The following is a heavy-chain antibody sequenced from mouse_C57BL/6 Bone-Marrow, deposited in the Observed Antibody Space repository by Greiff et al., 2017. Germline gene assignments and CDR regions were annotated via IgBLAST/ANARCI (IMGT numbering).Heavy chain of an antibody. V-gene: IGHV5-12*01. D-gene: IGHD2-12*01. CDR1: GFTFSDYY. CDR2: ISNGGGST. CDR3: ARQRTCYSDWYFDV. Sequence: EVHLVESGRGLVQPGGSLKLSCAASGFTFSDYYMYWVRQTPEKRLEWVAYISNGGGSTYYPDTVKGRFTISRDNAKNTLYLQMSRLKSEDTAMYYCARQRTCYSDWYFDVWGTGTTVTVSS. J-gene: IGHJ1*03.